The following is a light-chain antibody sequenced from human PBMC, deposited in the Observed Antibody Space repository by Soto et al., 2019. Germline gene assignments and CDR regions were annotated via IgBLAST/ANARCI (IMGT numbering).Light chain of an antibody. CDR3: QQYNSYPIT. J-gene: IGKJ5*01. V-gene: IGKV1-5*03. CDR2: KAS. Sequence: DNQMTQSPCTLSASVGDRVTITCRASQSISSWLAWYQQKPGKAPKLLIYKASSLESGVPSRFSGSGSGTEFTLTISSLQPDDFATYYCQQYNSYPITFGQGTRLEIK. CDR1: QSISSW.